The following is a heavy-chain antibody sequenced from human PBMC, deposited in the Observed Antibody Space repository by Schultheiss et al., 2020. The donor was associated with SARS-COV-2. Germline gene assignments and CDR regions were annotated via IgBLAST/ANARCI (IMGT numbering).Heavy chain of an antibody. D-gene: IGHD3-3*01. J-gene: IGHJ6*02. CDR3: AKDTYNFDYRSGYLDGYYYYGMDV. V-gene: IGHV3-30*02. Sequence: GGSLRLSCAASGFTFSSYGMHWVRQAPGKGLEWVAVIWYDGSNKYYADSVKGRFSISRDGSKNTVDLQMNNLRVEDTAVYYCAKDTYNFDYRSGYLDGYYYYGMDVWGPGTTVTVSS. CDR2: IWYDGSNK. CDR1: GFTFSSYG.